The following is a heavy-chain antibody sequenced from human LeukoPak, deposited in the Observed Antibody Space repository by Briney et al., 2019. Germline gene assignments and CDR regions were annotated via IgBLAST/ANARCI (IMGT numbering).Heavy chain of an antibody. D-gene: IGHD3-16*01. J-gene: IGHJ4*02. CDR2: INQDGSTK. CDR1: GFTFSDAW. Sequence: GGSLRRSCAASGFTFSDAWMAWVRQAPGKGLGWVANINQDGSTKQYVDSVRGRFTISRDNAKNSLYLQMNSLRAEDSGLYHCARDMKGNLDYWGQGTLVTVSS. V-gene: IGHV3-7*01. CDR3: ARDMKGNLDY.